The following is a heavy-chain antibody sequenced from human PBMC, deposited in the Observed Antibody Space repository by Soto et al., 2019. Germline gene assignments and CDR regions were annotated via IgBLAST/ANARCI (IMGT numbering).Heavy chain of an antibody. CDR3: ARSPGDGPPTYFDY. CDR2: IYYSGST. V-gene: IGHV4-59*01. J-gene: IGHJ4*02. Sequence: SETLSLTCTVSVGSISSYYWSWIRQPLGKGLEWIGYIYYSGSTNYNPSLKSRVTISVDTSKNQFSLKLSSVTAADTAVYYCARSPGDGPPTYFDYWGQGTLVTVSS. CDR1: VGSISSYY.